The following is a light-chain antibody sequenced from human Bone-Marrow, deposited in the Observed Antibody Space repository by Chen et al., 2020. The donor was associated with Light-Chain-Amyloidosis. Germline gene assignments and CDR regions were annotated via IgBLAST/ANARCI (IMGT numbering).Light chain of an antibody. CDR3: GADHGSGSNFGWV. J-gene: IGLJ3*02. CDR2: VGTGGIVG. V-gene: IGLV9-49*01. CDR1: SAYSNYK. Sequence: QPVLTQPPSASASLGASVTLTCTLSSAYSNYKVDWYQQRPGKGPRFVMRVGTGGIVGSKGDGIPDRFSVLGSGLNRYLTIKNIQEEDESDYHCGADHGSGSNFGWVFGGGTKLTVL.